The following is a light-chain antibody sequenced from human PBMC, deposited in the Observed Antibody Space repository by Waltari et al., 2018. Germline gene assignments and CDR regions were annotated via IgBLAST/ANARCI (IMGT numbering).Light chain of an antibody. V-gene: IGKV3D-15*01. J-gene: IGKJ1*01. CDR3: QQYYTTRT. Sequence: EIVMTQSPATLSVSPGQRATLSCRASQSVSSNLAWYQQKGGQAPRLLIYGASTRAPGIPARFTGSGSGTEFTLTITSLQSEDVAVYYCQQYYTTRTFGQGTKVEIK. CDR2: GAS. CDR1: QSVSSN.